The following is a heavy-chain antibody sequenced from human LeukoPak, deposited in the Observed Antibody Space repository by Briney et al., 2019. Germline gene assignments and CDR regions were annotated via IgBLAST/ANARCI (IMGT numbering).Heavy chain of an antibody. D-gene: IGHD6-6*01. J-gene: IGHJ4*02. Sequence: KPSETLSLTCTVSGGSISTDNWNWIRQPAGKGLEWIGRIYISGSTNYNPSLKSRVTVSVDTSKNLFSLNLRSVTAADTAVYYCAREGASRPGFDLGGQGTRDSV. V-gene: IGHV4-4*07. CDR1: GGSISTDN. CDR3: AREGASRPGFDL. CDR2: IYISGST.